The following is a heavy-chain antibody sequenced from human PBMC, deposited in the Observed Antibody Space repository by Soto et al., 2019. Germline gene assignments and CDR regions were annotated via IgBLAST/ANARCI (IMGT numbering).Heavy chain of an antibody. CDR3: ARDRTVTPGVYYFDY. Sequence: QVQLVESGGGVVQPGRSLRLSCAASGFTFSNYGMHWVRQAPGKGLEWVAVIWFDGTKKYYADSLKGRLTISRDNSKDTLYLQMDNLRAEDTAVYLCARDRTVTPGVYYFDYWGQGTLVTVSS. D-gene: IGHD4-17*01. CDR2: IWFDGTKK. V-gene: IGHV3-33*01. CDR1: GFTFSNYG. J-gene: IGHJ4*02.